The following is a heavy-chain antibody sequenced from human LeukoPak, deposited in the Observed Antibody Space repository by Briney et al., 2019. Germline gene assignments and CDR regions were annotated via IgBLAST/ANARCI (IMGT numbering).Heavy chain of an antibody. V-gene: IGHV3-33*01. D-gene: IGHD6-19*01. Sequence: PGRSLRLSCAASGFTFTSYGLHWVRQAPDKGLGWGSVIWYDGSNKYYADSVKGRFTISRDNSKNTLYLQMNSLRAEDTAVYYCARLGRRAAVAGPFDYWGQGTLVTVSS. CDR1: GFTFTSYG. CDR2: IWYDGSNK. J-gene: IGHJ4*02. CDR3: ARLGRRAAVAGPFDY.